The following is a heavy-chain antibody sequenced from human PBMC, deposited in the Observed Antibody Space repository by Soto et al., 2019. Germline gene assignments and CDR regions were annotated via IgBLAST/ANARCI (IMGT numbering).Heavy chain of an antibody. CDR2: IYYSGST. J-gene: IGHJ6*02. Sequence: SETLSLTCTVSGGSISSSSYYWGWIRQPPGKGLEWIGSIYYSGSTYYNPSLKSRVTISVDTSKNQFSLKLSSVTAADTAVYYCARQRGIAAAGTGVVSAGYYGMDVWGQGTTVTVSS. D-gene: IGHD6-13*01. CDR1: GGSISSSSYY. V-gene: IGHV4-39*01. CDR3: ARQRGIAAAGTGVVSAGYYGMDV.